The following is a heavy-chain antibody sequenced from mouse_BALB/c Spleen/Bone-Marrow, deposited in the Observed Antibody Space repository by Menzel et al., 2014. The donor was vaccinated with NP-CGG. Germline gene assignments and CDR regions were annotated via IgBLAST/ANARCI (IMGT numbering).Heavy chain of an antibody. Sequence: XVXXXXSRKLSCAASGFTFSSFGMHWIRQAPEKGLEWVAYINGGSNTIYYADTVKGRFTISRDNPKNTLFLQMTSLRSEDTAMYFCARGTTAMRYFDVWGAGTTVTVSS. J-gene: IGHJ1*01. CDR3: ARGTTAMRYFDV. V-gene: IGHV5-17*02. D-gene: IGHD1-2*01. CDR2: INGGSNTI. CDR1: GFTFSSFG.